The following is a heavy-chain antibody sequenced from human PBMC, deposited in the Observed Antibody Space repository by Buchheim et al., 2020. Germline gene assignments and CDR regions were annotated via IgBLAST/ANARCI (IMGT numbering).Heavy chain of an antibody. V-gene: IGHV3-33*01. CDR3: ARAGEIFLLYAALDY. D-gene: IGHD3-16*01. CDR1: GFTFSSYG. Sequence: QVQLVESGGGVVQPGRSLRLSCAASGFTFSSYGMHWVRQAPGKGLEWVAVIWYDGSNKYYADSVKGRFTISRDNSKNTLYLQMNSLRAEDTAVYYCARAGEIFLLYAALDYWGQGTL. J-gene: IGHJ4*02. CDR2: IWYDGSNK.